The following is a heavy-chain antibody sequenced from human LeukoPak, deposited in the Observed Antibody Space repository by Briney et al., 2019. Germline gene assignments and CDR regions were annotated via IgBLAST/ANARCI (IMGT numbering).Heavy chain of an antibody. V-gene: IGHV4-59*01. J-gene: IGHJ5*02. Sequence: SETLSLTCTVSAGSISTYYWACIRQPPGKGLEWIVYIQYRGAAYYNPSLKSLVTISVDTSNNQCSLRLSSVSAGDTAMYYCARVGSMTMFAWGQGTLVTVSS. D-gene: IGHD3-10*02. CDR1: AGSISTYY. CDR3: ARVGSMTMFA. CDR2: IQYRGAA.